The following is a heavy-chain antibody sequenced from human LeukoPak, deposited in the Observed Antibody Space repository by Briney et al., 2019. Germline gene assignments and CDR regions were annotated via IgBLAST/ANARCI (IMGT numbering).Heavy chain of an antibody. CDR1: GYSISSGYY. Sequence: PSETLCLTCAVSGYSISSGYYWGWIRQPPGKGLEWIGSIYHSGSTYYNPSLKSRATISVDTSKNQFSLKLSSVTAADTAVSYCASRFWSGYYTVGYYFDYWGQGTLVTVSS. J-gene: IGHJ4*02. CDR3: ASRFWSGYYTVGYYFDY. CDR2: IYHSGST. D-gene: IGHD3-3*01. V-gene: IGHV4-38-2*01.